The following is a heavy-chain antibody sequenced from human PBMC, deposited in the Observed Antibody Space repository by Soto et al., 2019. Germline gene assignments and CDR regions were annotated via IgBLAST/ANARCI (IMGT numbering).Heavy chain of an antibody. V-gene: IGHV1-69*13. CDR2: IIPIFGTA. J-gene: IGHJ4*02. Sequence: SVKVSCKASGGTFSSYAISWVRQAPGQGLEWMGGIIPIFGTANYAQKFQGRVTITADESTSTAYMELSSLRSEDTAVYYCARDGARRITMVRGVIAQFDYWGQGTLVTVSS. CDR1: GGTFSSYA. D-gene: IGHD3-10*01. CDR3: ARDGARRITMVRGVIAQFDY.